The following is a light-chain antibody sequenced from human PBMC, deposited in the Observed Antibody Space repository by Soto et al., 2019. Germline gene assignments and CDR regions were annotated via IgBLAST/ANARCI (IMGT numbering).Light chain of an antibody. CDR1: SSNIGASSD. CDR3: QSYDSSLSGWV. J-gene: IGLJ3*02. V-gene: IGLV1-40*01. CDR2: GNS. Sequence: QSVLTQPPSVSGAPGQRVTISCTGRSSNIGASSDVHWYQQLPGTAPKLLIYGNSNRPSGVPDRFSGSKSGTSASLAITGLQAEDEADYYCQSYDSSLSGWVFGGGTQLTVL.